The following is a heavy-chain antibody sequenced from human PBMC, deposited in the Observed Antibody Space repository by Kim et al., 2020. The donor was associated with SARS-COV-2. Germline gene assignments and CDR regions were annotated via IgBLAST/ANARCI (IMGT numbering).Heavy chain of an antibody. Sequence: SETLSLTCTVSGGPITSFHWSWIRQPPGKVLEWIGYIYHTGSTDYTPSLKSRGTISVDTSKNQFSLKLTSVTAADTAVYYCARTSNIKAFDIWGRGTMVTVSS. V-gene: IGHV4-59*13. CDR1: GGPITSFH. CDR3: ARTSNIKAFDI. J-gene: IGHJ3*02. CDR2: IYHTGST. D-gene: IGHD1-20*01.